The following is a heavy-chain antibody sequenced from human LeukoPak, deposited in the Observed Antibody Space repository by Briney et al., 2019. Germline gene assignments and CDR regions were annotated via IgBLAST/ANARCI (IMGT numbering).Heavy chain of an antibody. CDR2: INHSGSI. J-gene: IGHJ5*02. CDR3: ARAEIVVVPAVKGAWNWFAP. Sequence: SETLSLTCAVYGGSFSGYYWSWIRQPPGKGLEWIGEINHSGSIDYNPSLKSRVTISVDTSKNQFSLQLRSVTAADTAVYYRARAEIVVVPAVKGAWNWFAPWGQGTLVTVSS. V-gene: IGHV4-34*01. CDR1: GGSFSGYY. D-gene: IGHD2-2*01.